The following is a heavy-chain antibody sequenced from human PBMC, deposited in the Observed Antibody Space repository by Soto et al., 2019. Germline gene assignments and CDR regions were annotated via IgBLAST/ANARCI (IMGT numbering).Heavy chain of an antibody. D-gene: IGHD6-19*01. CDR2: FHYGGAT. V-gene: IGHV4-61*08. CDR3: ARGGWGSSGSRPESEFDN. CDR1: GGSISSGGYS. J-gene: IGHJ4*02. Sequence: SETLSLTCAVSGGSISSGGYSWSWIRQPPGKGLEWIGYFHYGGATYHNPSLKSRVTMSGDTSKNQFPLKLSSVTAADTAVYYCARGGWGSSGSRPESEFDNWGQGTLVTVSS.